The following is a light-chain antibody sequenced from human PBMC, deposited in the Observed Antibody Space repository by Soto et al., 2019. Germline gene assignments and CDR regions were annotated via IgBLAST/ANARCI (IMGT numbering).Light chain of an antibody. CDR2: GAS. V-gene: IGKV3-20*01. CDR3: HQYGGSPTWT. CDR1: QTVSSSY. Sequence: EIVLTQSPGTLSLSPGERATLSCRASQTVSSSYLAWYQQKPDQAPRLLMYGASSRATGIPDRFSGSGSGTDFSLTISRLEPEDFAVYYCHQYGGSPTWTFGQGTKVENK. J-gene: IGKJ1*01.